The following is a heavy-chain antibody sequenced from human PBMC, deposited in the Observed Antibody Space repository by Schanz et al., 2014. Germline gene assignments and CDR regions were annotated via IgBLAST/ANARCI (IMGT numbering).Heavy chain of an antibody. CDR1: GFSISDHT. J-gene: IGHJ2*01. D-gene: IGHD3-10*01. CDR2: INSDGSTT. V-gene: IGHV3-74*02. Sequence: VQLVDSGGGVVQPGRSLRLSCAASGFSISDHTMSWVRQAPGKGLVWVSRINSDGSTTIYADSVKGRFTISRDNAKNTLYLQMNSLRAEDTAVYYCATVGSETYSIYWYFDLWGRGTLVTVSS. CDR3: ATVGSETYSIYWYFDL.